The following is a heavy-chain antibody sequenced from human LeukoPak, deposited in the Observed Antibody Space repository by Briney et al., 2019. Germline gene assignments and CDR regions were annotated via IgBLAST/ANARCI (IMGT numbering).Heavy chain of an antibody. V-gene: IGHV3-48*03. Sequence: PGGSLRLSCAASGFTFSSYEMNWVRQAPGKGLEWVSYISSGGSTVYYAGSVKGRFTISRDNAKNSLYLQMNSLRAEDTAVYYCARVIIVGATGIWGQGTMVTVSS. D-gene: IGHD1-26*01. CDR1: GFTFSSYE. J-gene: IGHJ3*02. CDR2: ISSGGSTV. CDR3: ARVIIVGATGI.